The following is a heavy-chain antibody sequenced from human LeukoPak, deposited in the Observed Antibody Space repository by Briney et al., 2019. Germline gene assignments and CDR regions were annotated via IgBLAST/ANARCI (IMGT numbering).Heavy chain of an antibody. CDR2: IYYSGST. CDR1: GGSISSSSYY. J-gene: IGHJ4*02. CDR3: ASRSSSGYSYGYREDY. D-gene: IGHD5-18*01. Sequence: SETLSLTCTVSGGSISSSSYYWGWIRQPPGKGLEWIGSIYYSGSTYYNPSLKSRVTISVDTSKNQFSLKLSSVTAADTAVYYCASRSSSGYSYGYREDYWGQGTLVTVSS. V-gene: IGHV4-39*01.